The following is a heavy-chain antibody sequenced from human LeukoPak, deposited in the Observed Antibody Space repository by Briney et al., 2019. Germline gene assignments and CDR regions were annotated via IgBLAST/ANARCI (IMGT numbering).Heavy chain of an antibody. D-gene: IGHD2-21*02. CDR3: ARGKTTVYCGGDCYRFDN. CDR1: GYTFSGYY. V-gene: IGHV1-2*02. J-gene: IGHJ4*02. CDR2: INPNSGGT. Sequence: ASVKVSCKASGYTFSGYYMHWVRQAPGQGLEGVGWINPNSGGTNYAQKFQGRVTMTRDTSISTAYMELSRLLSGDTAVYYCARGKTTVYCGGDCYRFDNWGQGTLVTVSS.